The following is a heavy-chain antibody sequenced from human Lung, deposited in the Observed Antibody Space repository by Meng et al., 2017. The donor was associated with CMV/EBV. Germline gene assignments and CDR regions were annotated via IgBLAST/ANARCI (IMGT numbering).Heavy chain of an antibody. J-gene: IGHJ4*02. V-gene: IGHV3-23*01. CDR1: GFPFRDFV. CDR3: ARKVSSDY. Sequence: LSLSCAASGFPFRDFVLPWVRRAPGKGLEWVSSITGSGGTTYYAASVGGRFTVSRDNSHNMVYLQINSLQADDTAVYYCARKVSSDYWGQGTLVTVSS. CDR2: ITGSGGTT.